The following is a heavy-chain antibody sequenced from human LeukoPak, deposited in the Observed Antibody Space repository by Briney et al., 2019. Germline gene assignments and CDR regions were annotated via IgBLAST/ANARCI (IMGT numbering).Heavy chain of an antibody. V-gene: IGHV3-23*01. D-gene: IGHD3-10*01. J-gene: IGHJ6*02. CDR2: ISDDGGTT. CDR3: AKSLVVGDSYGMDV. CDR1: AFSFSSYA. Sequence: PGGSLRLSCVGSAFSFSSYAMYWVRQAPGKGLEWVSSISDDGGTTYYGDSVRGRFTISRDNSKNTLYLQMNSLRAEDTAVYYCAKSLVVGDSYGMDVWGQGTTVTVSS.